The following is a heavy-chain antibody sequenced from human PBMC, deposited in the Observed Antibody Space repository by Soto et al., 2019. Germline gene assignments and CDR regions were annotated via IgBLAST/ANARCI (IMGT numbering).Heavy chain of an antibody. CDR2: INPSAGGT. D-gene: IGHD5-12*01. V-gene: IGHV1-46*01. CDR1: GYTFTNYY. J-gene: IGHJ4*02. Sequence: QVQLVQSGAEVKKPGASVKVSCKTSGYTFTNYYMYWVRQAPGQGLEWMGMINPSAGGTTNAQKFQGRVTMTRDTSTTTVYMGLSGLRSDDTAVYYCARGLDSDYDFGDYWGQGTLVTVSS. CDR3: ARGLDSDYDFGDY.